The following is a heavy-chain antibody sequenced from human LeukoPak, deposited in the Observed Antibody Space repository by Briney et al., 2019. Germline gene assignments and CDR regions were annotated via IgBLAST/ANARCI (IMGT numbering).Heavy chain of an antibody. Sequence: GGSLRLSCAASGFTVSSNYMSWVRQAPGKGLEWVSVIYSGGSTYYADSVKGRFTISRGNSKNTLYLQMNSLRAEDTAVYYCARDSIVPAAAAYYYYGMDVWGQGTTVTVSS. CDR3: ARDSIVPAAAAYYYYGMDV. CDR1: GFTVSSNY. CDR2: IYSGGST. J-gene: IGHJ6*02. V-gene: IGHV3-66*01. D-gene: IGHD2-2*01.